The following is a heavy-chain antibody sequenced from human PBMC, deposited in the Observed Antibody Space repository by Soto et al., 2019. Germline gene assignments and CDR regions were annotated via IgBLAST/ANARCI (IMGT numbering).Heavy chain of an antibody. D-gene: IGHD3-16*01. Sequence: DVQLLESGGGLAQRGGSLRLSCAASGFSFSTYGMTWVRQAPGKGLEWVSYGGSGGSTYYADSVKGRFTISRDNSKNTLYLQMNMLRSEDTAVYYCGKFRGRAYHYYYMDVWGNGTKVTVSS. J-gene: IGHJ6*03. CDR1: GFSFSTYG. V-gene: IGHV3-23*01. CDR2: YGGSGGST. CDR3: GKFRGRAYHYYYMDV.